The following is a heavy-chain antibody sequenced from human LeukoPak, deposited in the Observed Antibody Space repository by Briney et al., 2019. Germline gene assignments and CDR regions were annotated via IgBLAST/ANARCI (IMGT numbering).Heavy chain of an antibody. CDR2: IYRSEDT. Sequence: PSGTLSLTCAVSGGSISSSDWWSWVRQPPGRGLEWIGYIYRSEDTNYNPSLKSRVTMSLDKFKNQFSLKLSSVTAADTAVYYCARDPHCSSTNCPFDYWGQGTLVIVSS. V-gene: IGHV4-4*02. D-gene: IGHD2-2*01. J-gene: IGHJ4*02. CDR1: GGSISSSDW. CDR3: ARDPHCSSTNCPFDY.